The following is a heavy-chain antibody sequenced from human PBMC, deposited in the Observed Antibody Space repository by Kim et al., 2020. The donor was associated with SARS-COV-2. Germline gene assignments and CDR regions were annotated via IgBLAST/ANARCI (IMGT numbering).Heavy chain of an antibody. D-gene: IGHD5-12*01. Sequence: YNPSLKSRVTISVDTSKVQFSLRLSSVTAADTAVYYCARGGGYGYYGMDVWGQGTTVTVSS. CDR3: ARGGGYGYYGMDV. V-gene: IGHV4-59*09. J-gene: IGHJ6*02.